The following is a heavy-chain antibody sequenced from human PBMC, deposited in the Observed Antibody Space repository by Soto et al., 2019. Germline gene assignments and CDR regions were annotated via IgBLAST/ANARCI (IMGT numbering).Heavy chain of an antibody. D-gene: IGHD1-26*01. J-gene: IGHJ4*02. V-gene: IGHV3-23*01. CDR2: FSGSGGST. CDR3: ANAGVRIVGATNY. Sequence: EVQLLESGGGLVQPGGSLRLSCAASGFTFSSYAMTWVRQAPGKGLEWVSSFSGSGGSTYYADSVKGRFTISRDNSKNTLYLQMNSLRAEDTAVYYCANAGVRIVGATNYWGQGTLVTVSS. CDR1: GFTFSSYA.